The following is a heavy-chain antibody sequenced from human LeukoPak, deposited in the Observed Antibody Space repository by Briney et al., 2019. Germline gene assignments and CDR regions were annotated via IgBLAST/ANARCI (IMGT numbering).Heavy chain of an antibody. J-gene: IGHJ3*02. V-gene: IGHV4-59*12. CDR3: ARDGAATVAGYAFDI. CDR2: IYYSGST. D-gene: IGHD6-19*01. CDR1: GGSISSYY. Sequence: SETLSLTCTVSGGSISSYYWSWIRQPPGKGLEWIGYIYYSGSTNYNPSLKSRVTISVDTSKNQFSLKLISLTAADTAVYYCARDGAATVAGYAFDIWGQGTMVTVSS.